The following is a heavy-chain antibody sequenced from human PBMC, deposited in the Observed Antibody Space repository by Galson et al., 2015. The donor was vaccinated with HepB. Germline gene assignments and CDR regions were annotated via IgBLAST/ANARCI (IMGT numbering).Heavy chain of an antibody. Sequence: SLRLSCAVSGFTVSRNHMSWVRQAPGKGLEWVSVIYNGDNTFYVDSVKGRFTISRDNSKNPLYLQMNSLRAEDTAVYYCARVLHYDFWSGTSGYGMDVWGQGTTVTVSS. J-gene: IGHJ6*02. CDR2: IYNGDNT. CDR1: GFTVSRNH. CDR3: ARVLHYDFWSGTSGYGMDV. D-gene: IGHD3-3*01. V-gene: IGHV3-53*01.